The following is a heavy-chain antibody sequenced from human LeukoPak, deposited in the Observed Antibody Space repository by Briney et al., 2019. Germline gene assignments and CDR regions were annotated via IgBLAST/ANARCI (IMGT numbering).Heavy chain of an antibody. CDR2: INSNSGGT. CDR1: GYTFADYY. Sequence: ASVKLSCKASGYTFADYYVHWVRQALGQGLEWMGWINSNSGGTNSAQKFQGRVTMTRDMSISTVYMELSRVRSDDTAVYYCARGEGSGCDYWGQGTLVTVSS. CDR3: ARGEGSGCDY. V-gene: IGHV1-2*02. D-gene: IGHD3-10*01. J-gene: IGHJ4*02.